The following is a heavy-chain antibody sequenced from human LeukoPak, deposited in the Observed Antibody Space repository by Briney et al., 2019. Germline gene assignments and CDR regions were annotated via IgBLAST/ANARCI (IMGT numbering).Heavy chain of an antibody. CDR3: VRDPSNSGNWFDL. Sequence: GGSLRLSCAASGFNLRDYWMHWVRQAPGKRLVWVSRLGTDGTYTNYADSVRGRFTISRDNAKNTLYLQMDSLRAEDTAFYYCVRDPSNSGNWFDLWGQGTLVTVSS. CDR1: GFNLRDYW. D-gene: IGHD4-11*01. CDR2: LGTDGTYT. J-gene: IGHJ5*02. V-gene: IGHV3-74*01.